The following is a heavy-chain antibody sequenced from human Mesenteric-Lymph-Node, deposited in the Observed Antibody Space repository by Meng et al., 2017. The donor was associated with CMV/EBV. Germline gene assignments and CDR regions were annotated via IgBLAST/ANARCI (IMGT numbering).Heavy chain of an antibody. D-gene: IGHD3-22*01. CDR2: LYYSGST. J-gene: IGHJ4*02. V-gene: IGHV4-31*03. CDR1: GGSISSGGYY. Sequence: CTVSGGSISSGGYYWSWIRQHPGKGLEWIGYLYYSGSTYYTPSLKSRVTISVDTSKNQFSLKLSSVTAADTAMYYCARESSSGQAVDSWGQGTLVTVSS. CDR3: ARESSSGQAVDS.